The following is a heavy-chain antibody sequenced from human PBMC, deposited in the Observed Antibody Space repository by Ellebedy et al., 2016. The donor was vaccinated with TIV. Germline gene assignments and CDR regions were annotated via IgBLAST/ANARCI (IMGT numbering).Heavy chain of an antibody. J-gene: IGHJ3*02. CDR3: ARQTVATTVNDAFDI. Sequence: PGGSLRLSCAASGFTFRSSAMHWVRQAPGQGLEWVANIKQAGSEKYYVDSVKGRFTISRDNAKHSLYLQMNSLRAEDTAVYYCARQTVATTVNDAFDIWGLGTVVTVSS. CDR1: GFTFRSSA. V-gene: IGHV3-7*01. CDR2: IKQAGSEK. D-gene: IGHD4-17*01.